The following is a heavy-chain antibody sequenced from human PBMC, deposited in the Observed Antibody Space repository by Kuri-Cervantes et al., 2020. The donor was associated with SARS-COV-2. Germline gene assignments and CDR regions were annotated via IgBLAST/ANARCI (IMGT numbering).Heavy chain of an antibody. Sequence: SQTLSLTCAVSGYSINTGYYWGWIRQPPGKGLEWIGSIYHSGSTNYNPSLKSRVTISVDTSKNQFSLKLSSVTAADTAVYYCARFEGVVPFDYWGQGTLVTVSS. CDR2: IYHSGST. CDR3: ARFEGVVPFDY. CDR1: GYSINTGYY. J-gene: IGHJ4*02. V-gene: IGHV4-38-2*01. D-gene: IGHD2-21*01.